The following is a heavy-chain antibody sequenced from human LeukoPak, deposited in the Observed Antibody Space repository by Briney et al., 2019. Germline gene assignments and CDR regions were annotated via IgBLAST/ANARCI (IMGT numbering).Heavy chain of an antibody. CDR2: IIPIFGTA. D-gene: IGHD3-3*01. Sequence: SVKVSCKASGGTFCTYAISWGRKAPGQGLEWRGGIIPIFGTANYAQKFQGRVTITTDESTSTAYMELSSLRSEDTAVYYCARTRHWSGYHLYNWFDPWGQGTLVTVSS. J-gene: IGHJ5*02. V-gene: IGHV1-69*05. CDR1: GGTFCTYA. CDR3: ARTRHWSGYHLYNWFDP.